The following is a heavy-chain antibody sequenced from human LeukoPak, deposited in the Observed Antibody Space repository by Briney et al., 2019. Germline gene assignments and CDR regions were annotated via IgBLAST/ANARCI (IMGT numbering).Heavy chain of an antibody. Sequence: PGRSLTLSCAASGFTFNNFAIYWVRQAPGKGLEWVAVISYDGRNKHYASSVRGRFTISRDNSRNTLYLQMNSLRAEDTAIYYFAKNTFIVVAQDPKGVLDYWGQGTLVTVSS. V-gene: IGHV3-30-3*02. CDR2: ISYDGRNK. CDR3: AKNTFIVVAQDPKGVLDY. J-gene: IGHJ4*02. D-gene: IGHD2-2*01. CDR1: GFTFNNFA.